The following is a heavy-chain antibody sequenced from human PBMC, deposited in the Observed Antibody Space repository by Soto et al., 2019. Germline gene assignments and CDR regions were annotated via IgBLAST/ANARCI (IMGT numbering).Heavy chain of an antibody. J-gene: IGHJ6*02. CDR3: AGEAIAAAAKTGKDV. D-gene: IGHD6-25*01. CDR2: INPGYPAGRST. CDR1: GSTLTTFF. V-gene: IGHV1-46*01. Sequence: ASVKVFCKASGSTLTTFFMHWVRQAPGQGLAWMGVINPGYPAGRSTTYAQKFQGRVTMTTDTSTSTVYMELSRLRSDDTAVYYCAGEAIAAAAKTGKDVWDQGTTVTVSS.